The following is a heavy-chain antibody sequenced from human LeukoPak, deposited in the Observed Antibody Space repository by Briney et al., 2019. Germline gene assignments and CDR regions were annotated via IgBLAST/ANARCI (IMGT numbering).Heavy chain of an antibody. CDR3: ARVQMATTINNFYFDY. CDR1: GIIFSRDG. Sequence: GSSVKVSCKTSGIIFSRDGITWVRQAPGQGLEWMGGIIPRLGEANYPQKFQGRITITADESTSTAYMELSSLRSEDTAVYFCARVQMATTINNFYFDYWGPGTLVTVSS. D-gene: IGHD5-24*01. J-gene: IGHJ4*02. V-gene: IGHV1-69*01. CDR2: IIPRLGEA.